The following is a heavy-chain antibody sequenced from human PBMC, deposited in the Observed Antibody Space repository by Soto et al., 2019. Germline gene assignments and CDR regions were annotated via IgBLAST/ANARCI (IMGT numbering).Heavy chain of an antibody. CDR2: INAGNGIT. D-gene: IGHD1-26*01. J-gene: IGHJ4*02. CDR1: GYTFTSYA. Sequence: QVQLVQSGAEVKKPGASVKVSCKASGYTFTSYAMHWVRQAPGQRLEWMGWINAGNGITKYSQKFQGRVTITRDTSASTAYMELSSLRSEDTAVYYCARGVGSGLSDYWGQGTLVTVSS. CDR3: ARGVGSGLSDY. V-gene: IGHV1-3*01.